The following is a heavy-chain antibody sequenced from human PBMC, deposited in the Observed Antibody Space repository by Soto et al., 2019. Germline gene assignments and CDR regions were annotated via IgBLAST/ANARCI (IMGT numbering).Heavy chain of an antibody. J-gene: IGHJ6*02. D-gene: IGHD6-13*01. V-gene: IGHV5-51*01. CDR3: ARQHRYSSSCFVYWGGLCCTDV. CDR1: GYSFTSYW. Sequence: LGESLKISCKGSGYSFTSYWIGWVRQMPGKGLEWMGIIYPGDSDTRYSPSFQGQVTISADKSISTAYLQWSSLKASDTAMYYCARQHRYSSSCFVYWGGLCCTDVSGQGTTVTVS. CDR2: IYPGDSDT.